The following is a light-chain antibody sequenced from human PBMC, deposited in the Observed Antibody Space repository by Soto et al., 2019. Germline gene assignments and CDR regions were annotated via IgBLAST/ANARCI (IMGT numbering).Light chain of an antibody. CDR1: QGISSY. CDR3: QQYYSYPT. J-gene: IGKJ4*01. Sequence: AIRMTQSPSSLSASTGDRVTITCRASQGISSYLAWYQQKPGKAPKLLIYAASTLQSGVPSRFSGSGSGTDFTLTISCLKPEDFATYYCQQYYSYPTFGGGTKVDI. CDR2: AAS. V-gene: IGKV1-8*01.